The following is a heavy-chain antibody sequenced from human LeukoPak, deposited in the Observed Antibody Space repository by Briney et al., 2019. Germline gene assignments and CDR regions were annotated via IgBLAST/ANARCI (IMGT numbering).Heavy chain of an antibody. Sequence: ASVKVSCKASGGTFSSYAISWVRQAPGQGLEWMGRIIPIFGTANYAQKFQGRVTITTDESTSTAYMELSSLGSEDTAVYYCARDDPNECTNGVCYSRFDYWGQGTLVTVSS. CDR2: IIPIFGTA. V-gene: IGHV1-69*05. J-gene: IGHJ4*02. D-gene: IGHD2-8*01. CDR3: ARDDPNECTNGVCYSRFDY. CDR1: GGTFSSYA.